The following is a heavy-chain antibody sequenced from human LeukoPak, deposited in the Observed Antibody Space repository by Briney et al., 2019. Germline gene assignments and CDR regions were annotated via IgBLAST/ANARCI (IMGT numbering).Heavy chain of an antibody. D-gene: IGHD4-11*01. Sequence: ASVKVSCKASGYTFTSYATHWVRQAPGQRLEWMGWINAGNGNTKYSQKFQGRVTITRDTSASTAYMELSSLRSEDTAVYYCARDGDYTDYYYYGMDVWGQGTTVTVSS. V-gene: IGHV1-3*01. CDR1: GYTFTSYA. J-gene: IGHJ6*02. CDR2: INAGNGNT. CDR3: ARDGDYTDYYYYGMDV.